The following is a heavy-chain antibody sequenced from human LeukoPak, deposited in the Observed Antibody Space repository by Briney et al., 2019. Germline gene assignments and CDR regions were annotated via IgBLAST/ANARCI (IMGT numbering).Heavy chain of an antibody. V-gene: IGHV3-49*04. CDR1: GFTFGDYA. CDR3: TCDSGHYRFDS. J-gene: IGHJ4*02. CDR2: IRRKAYGATT. D-gene: IGHD3-22*01. Sequence: GGSLRLSCTASGFTFGDYAMSWVRQAPGKGLEWISLIRRKAYGATTEYAASVKGRFTISRDDSKSIAYLQMNSLKTEDTAIYYCTCDSGHYRFDSWGQGTLVTVSS.